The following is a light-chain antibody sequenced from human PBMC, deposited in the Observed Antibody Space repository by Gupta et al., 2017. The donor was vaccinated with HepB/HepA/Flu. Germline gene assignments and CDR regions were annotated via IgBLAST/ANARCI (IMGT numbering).Light chain of an antibody. V-gene: IGLV2-14*03. J-gene: IGLJ2*01. CDR3: SSYSSSNTRVV. CDR2: DVI. CDR1: SSDVGDYNY. Sequence: QSGLTQPASVSGSPGQSITISCTGTSSDVGDYNYVSWYQQHPGKATKLMMEDVIIRPSGISNRFAGSKAGNTASLTISGLQAEDEADYYCSSYSSSNTRVVFGGGTKLTVL.